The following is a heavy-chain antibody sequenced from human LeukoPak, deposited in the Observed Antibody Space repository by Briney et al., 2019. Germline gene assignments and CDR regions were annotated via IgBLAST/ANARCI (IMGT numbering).Heavy chain of an antibody. CDR3: ARAGLVVIPDI. V-gene: IGHV1-2*02. CDR1: GYSFSGYY. D-gene: IGHD2-8*02. J-gene: IGHJ4*02. Sequence: ASVKVSCKASGYSFSGYYIHWVRQAPGQGLEWMGWINPRISGTNYAQIFQGRVTMTSDTSISTAYMELSRLGSEDTAVYYCARAGLVVIPDIWGQGTLVTVSS. CDR2: INPRISGT.